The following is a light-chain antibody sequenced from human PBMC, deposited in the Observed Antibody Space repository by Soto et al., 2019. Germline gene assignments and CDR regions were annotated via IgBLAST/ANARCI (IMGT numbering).Light chain of an antibody. V-gene: IGKV3-15*01. CDR1: QSVSSN. CDR2: GAS. Sequence: EVLLTQSPATLSVSPGERATLSCRARQSVSSNLAWYQQKPGQAPRLLIYGASTRATGIPARFSGSGSGTEFTLIISSLQSEDFAVYYCQQYNDWPPYRTFGQGTKVEIK. J-gene: IGKJ1*01. CDR3: QQYNDWPPYRT.